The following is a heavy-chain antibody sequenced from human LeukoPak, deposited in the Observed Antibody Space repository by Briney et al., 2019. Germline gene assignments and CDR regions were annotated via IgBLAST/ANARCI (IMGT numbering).Heavy chain of an antibody. V-gene: IGHV3-7*01. J-gene: IGHJ3*02. CDR2: IHDDGIVT. CDR3: ARARLTDYVWGRRTFDI. Sequence: GGSLRLSCAASGFTFTAYAMSWFRQTPEKGLEWVANIHDDGIVTHYVDSVKGRFTISRDNARNSVNLQLNSLRVEDTALYYCARARLTDYVWGRRTFDIWGQGTMVTISS. D-gene: IGHD3-16*01. CDR1: GFTFTAYA.